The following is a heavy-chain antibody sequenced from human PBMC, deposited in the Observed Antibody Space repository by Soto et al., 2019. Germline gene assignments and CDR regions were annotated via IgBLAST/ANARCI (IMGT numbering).Heavy chain of an antibody. V-gene: IGHV4-34*01. CDR1: GGSFSGYY. J-gene: IGHJ6*02. CDR3: ARGGNYYYYYGMDV. Sequence: SETLSLTCAVYGGSFSGYYWSWIRQPPGKGLEWIGEINHSGSTNYNPSLKSRVTISVDTSKNQFSLKLSSVTAADTAVYYCARGGNYYYYYGMDVWGQGTTVTVSS. CDR2: INHSGST.